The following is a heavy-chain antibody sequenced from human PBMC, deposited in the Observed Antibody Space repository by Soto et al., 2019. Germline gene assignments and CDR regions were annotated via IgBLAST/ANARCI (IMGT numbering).Heavy chain of an antibody. CDR2: ISGSGGIT. Sequence: LRLSCAASGFTFSNYAMSWVRQAPGKGLEWVSDISGSGGITYYADSVKGRFTISRDNSKSTLYLQVNGLRAEDTAVYYCAKDRFTPYYFDYWGQGTLVTVSS. CDR3: AKDRFTPYYFDY. CDR1: GFTFSNYA. D-gene: IGHD3-10*01. J-gene: IGHJ4*02. V-gene: IGHV3-23*01.